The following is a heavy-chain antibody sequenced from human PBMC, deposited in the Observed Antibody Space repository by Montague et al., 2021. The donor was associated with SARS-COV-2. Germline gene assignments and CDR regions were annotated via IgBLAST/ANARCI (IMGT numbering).Heavy chain of an antibody. Sequence: TLSLTCTVSGGSISSGSYYWSWIRQPAGKGLKWIGRIYTSGTTNYNPSLKSRVTISIDTSKNQFSLTVNSVTAADTAMYYCARDPGLAGYTAGLGYWGQGTLVTVPS. D-gene: IGHD3-16*01. CDR3: ARDPGLAGYTAGLGY. V-gene: IGHV4-61*02. CDR2: IYTSGTT. CDR1: GGSISSGSYY. J-gene: IGHJ4*02.